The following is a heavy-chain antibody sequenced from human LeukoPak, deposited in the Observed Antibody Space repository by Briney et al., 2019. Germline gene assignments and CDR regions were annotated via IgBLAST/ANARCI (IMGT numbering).Heavy chain of an antibody. CDR2: INHSGST. CDR3: ARGGGGWLRFKNYYYMDV. D-gene: IGHD5-12*01. J-gene: IGHJ6*03. Sequence: PSETLSLTYAVYGGSFSGYYWSWIRQPPGKGLEWIGEINHSGSTNYNPSLKSRVTISVDTSKNQFSLKLSSVTAADTAVYYCARGGGGWLRFKNYYYMDVWGKGTTVTVSS. CDR1: GGSFSGYY. V-gene: IGHV4-34*01.